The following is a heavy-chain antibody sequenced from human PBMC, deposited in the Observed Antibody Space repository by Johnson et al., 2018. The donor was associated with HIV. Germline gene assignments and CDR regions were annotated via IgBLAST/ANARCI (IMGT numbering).Heavy chain of an antibody. CDR1: GFTFSDYY. J-gene: IGHJ3*02. V-gene: IGHV3-11*04. D-gene: IGHD2-15*01. Sequence: QMQVVESGGVVVQPGGSLRLSCAASGFTFSDYYMSWIRQAPGKGLEWVSYISSSGSIIYYADSVKGRVTISRDNSKNTLYLQMNSLRAEDTAMYYCAKDNLKRTRGSDAFDIWGQGTMVTVSS. CDR3: AKDNLKRTRGSDAFDI. CDR2: ISSSGSII.